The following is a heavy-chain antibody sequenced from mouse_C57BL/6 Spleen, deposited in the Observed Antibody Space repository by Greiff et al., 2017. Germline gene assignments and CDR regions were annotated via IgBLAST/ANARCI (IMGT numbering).Heavy chain of an antibody. CDR2: IHPNSGST. V-gene: IGHV1-64*01. Sequence: VQLQHPGAELVKPGASVKLSCKASGYTFTSYWMHWVKQRPGQGLEWIGMIHPNSGSTNYNEKFKSKATLTVDKSSSTAYMQLSSLTSEDSAVYYCAKGNYYRGYFDVWGTGTTVTVSS. CDR3: AKGNYYRGYFDV. J-gene: IGHJ1*03. D-gene: IGHD1-1*01. CDR1: GYTFTSYW.